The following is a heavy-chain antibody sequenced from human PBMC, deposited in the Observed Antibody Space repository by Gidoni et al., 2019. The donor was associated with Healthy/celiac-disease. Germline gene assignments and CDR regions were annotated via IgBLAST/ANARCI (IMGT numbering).Heavy chain of an antibody. CDR3: ARVRDGYNDWGGDY. V-gene: IGHV3-11*01. CDR1: CSTFSDYY. J-gene: IGHJ4*02. CDR2: ISSSGSTI. Sequence: QVQLVQSGGGFVNPGGSLRLSCAASCSTFSDYYMSWIRQAPGKGLEWVSYISSSGSTIYYADSVKGRFTISRDNAKLSLYLQMNSLRAEDTAVYYCARVRDGYNDWGGDYWGQGTLVTVSS. D-gene: IGHD2-21*01.